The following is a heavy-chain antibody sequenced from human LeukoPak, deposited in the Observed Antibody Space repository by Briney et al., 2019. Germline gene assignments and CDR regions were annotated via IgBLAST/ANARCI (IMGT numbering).Heavy chain of an antibody. J-gene: IGHJ6*03. V-gene: IGHV4-34*01. CDR3: ARGSQVSYYYMDI. Sequence: SETLSLTCAVYGGSFSGYYWSWIRQPPGKGLEWIGEINHSGSTNYNPSLKSRVTISVDTSKNHFSLKLTSVTAADTAVYYCARGSQVSYYYMDIWGKGTTVTVSS. D-gene: IGHD3-22*01. CDR1: GGSFSGYY. CDR2: INHSGST.